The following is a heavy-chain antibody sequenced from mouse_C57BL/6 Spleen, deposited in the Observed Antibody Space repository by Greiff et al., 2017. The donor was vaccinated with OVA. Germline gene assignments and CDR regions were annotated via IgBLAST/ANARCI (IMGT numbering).Heavy chain of an antibody. D-gene: IGHD1-1*01. Sequence: VQLQQSGAELVKPGASVKLSCTASGFNIKDYYMHWVKQRTEQGLEWIGRIDPEDGETKYASKFQGKATITADTSSNTAYLQLSSLTSEDTAVYYCGIYYYGSSYAMDYWGQGTSVTVSS. CDR2: IDPEDGET. CDR1: GFNIKDYY. CDR3: GIYYYGSSYAMDY. J-gene: IGHJ4*01. V-gene: IGHV14-2*01.